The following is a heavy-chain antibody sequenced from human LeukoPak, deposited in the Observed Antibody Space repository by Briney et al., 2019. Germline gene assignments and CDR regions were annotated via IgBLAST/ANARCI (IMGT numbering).Heavy chain of an antibody. CDR2: ISSGSSFT. CDR1: GFTFSDYY. V-gene: IGHV3-11*06. Sequence: GGSLRLSCAASGFTFSDYYMSWIRQAPGKGLEWVSYISSGSSFTDYAGSVRGRFTISRDNAKNSLHLQIHSLRAEDTAVYYCARSAGGSSYYFDCWGQGTLVTVSS. D-gene: IGHD6-13*01. J-gene: IGHJ4*02. CDR3: ARSAGGSSYYFDC.